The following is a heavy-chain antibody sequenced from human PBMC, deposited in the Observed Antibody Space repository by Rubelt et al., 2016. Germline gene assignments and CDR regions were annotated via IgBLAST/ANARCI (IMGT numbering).Heavy chain of an antibody. D-gene: IGHD1-26*01. V-gene: IGHV3-74*01. J-gene: IGHJ4*02. CDR3: ARDSAGVGVDY. CDR1: GFTLSSYW. Sequence: EVQLVESGGGLVQPGGSLRLSCAASGFTLSSYWMHWVRQAPGKGLVWVSRINSDGSITSYADSVKGRFTISRDNAKNLLYLQMNIMTADDTAVYYCARDSAGVGVDYWGQGTLVSVSS. CDR2: INSDGSIT.